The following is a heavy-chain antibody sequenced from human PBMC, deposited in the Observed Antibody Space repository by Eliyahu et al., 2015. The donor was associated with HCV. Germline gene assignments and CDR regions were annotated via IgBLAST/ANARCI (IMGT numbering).Heavy chain of an antibody. CDR1: GFPVSSNY. J-gene: IGHJ6*02. CDR3: ARDRDFGVVPDYYYGMDV. CDR2: IYSGGST. D-gene: IGHD3-3*01. V-gene: IGHV3-66*01. Sequence: EVQLVESGGGLVQPGGSLXLSXAASGFPVSSNYMSWVRQAPGKGLEWVSVIYSGGSTYYADSVKGRFTISRDNSKNTLYLQMNSLRAEDTAVYYCARDRDFGVVPDYYYGMDVWGQGTTVTVSS.